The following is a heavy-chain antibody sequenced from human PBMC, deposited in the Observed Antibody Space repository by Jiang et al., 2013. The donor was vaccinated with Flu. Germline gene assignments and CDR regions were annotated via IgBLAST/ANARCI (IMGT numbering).Heavy chain of an antibody. J-gene: IGHJ2*01. D-gene: IGHD3-22*01. V-gene: IGHV3-30-3*01. CDR2: ISYDGSNK. CDR1: GFTFSSYA. Sequence: VQLVESGGGVVQPGRSLRLSCAASGFTFSSYAMHWVRQAPGKGLEWVAVISYDGSNKYYADSVKGRFTISRDNSKNTLYLQMNSLRAEDTAVYYCARALDYYDSSGYYDRGGWYFDLWGRGTLVTVSS. CDR3: ARALDYYDSSGYYDRGGWYFDL.